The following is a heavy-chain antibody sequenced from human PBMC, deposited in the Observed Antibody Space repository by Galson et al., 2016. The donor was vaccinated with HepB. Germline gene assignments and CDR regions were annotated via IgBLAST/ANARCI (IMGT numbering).Heavy chain of an antibody. CDR2: GNNDGSDT. Sequence: SLRLSCAASGFTFSTSWMHWVRQAPGEGLVWVSIGNNDGSDTRYADSVKGRFTISRDNAKNTLFLQTNSLRVEDTAVYYCAKGARGYLDYWGQGTLVTVSS. CDR3: AKGARGYLDY. J-gene: IGHJ4*02. CDR1: GFTFSTSW. V-gene: IGHV3-74*01.